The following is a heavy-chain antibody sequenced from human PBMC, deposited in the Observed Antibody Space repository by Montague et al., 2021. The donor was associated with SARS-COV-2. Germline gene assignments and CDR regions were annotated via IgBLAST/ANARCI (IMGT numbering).Heavy chain of an antibody. D-gene: IGHD5-12*01. J-gene: IGHJ4*02. CDR2: ISSTSTSI. CDR1: GFTFNSYS. CDR3: YSGYDLGY. Sequence: SLRLSYAASGFTFNSYSMNWVRQAPGKGLEWVSSISSTSTSIYYADSVKGRFTISRDNAKNSLYLQMNSLRAEDTAVYYCYSGYDLGYWGQGTLVTVSS. V-gene: IGHV3-21*01.